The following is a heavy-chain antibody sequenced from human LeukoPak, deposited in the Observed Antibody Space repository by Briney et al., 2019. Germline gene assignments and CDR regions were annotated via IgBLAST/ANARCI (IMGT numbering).Heavy chain of an antibody. CDR3: ARLRSTYWYFVL. CDR2: IYTSGTT. CDR1: GASISIYY. J-gene: IGHJ2*01. D-gene: IGHD4-17*01. V-gene: IGHV4-4*07. Sequence: SETLSLTCTVSGASISIYYWSWIRQPAGKGLEWIGRIYTSGTTHYNPSLKSRVTMSVDTSKNQFSLKLSSVTAADTAVYYCARLRSTYWYFVLWGGGTLVTVSS.